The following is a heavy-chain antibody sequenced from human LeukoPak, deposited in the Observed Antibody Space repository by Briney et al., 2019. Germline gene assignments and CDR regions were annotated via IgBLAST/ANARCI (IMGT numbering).Heavy chain of an antibody. V-gene: IGHV3-23*01. Sequence: GGSLRLSCAASGFIFNNYGRIWVRQAPGKGLEWVSAISNDGGGTQYADFVEGRFTISRGNSKNTLLLQMSSLRAEDAALYYCAKGSSGYFADLWGQGTLVTVSS. CDR2: ISNDGGGT. D-gene: IGHD3-22*01. CDR1: GFIFNNYG. J-gene: IGHJ5*02. CDR3: AKGSSGYFADL.